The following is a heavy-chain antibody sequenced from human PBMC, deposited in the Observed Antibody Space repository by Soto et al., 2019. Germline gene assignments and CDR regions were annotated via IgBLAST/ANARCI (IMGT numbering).Heavy chain of an antibody. V-gene: IGHV3-30*18. J-gene: IGHJ4*02. CDR2: MSYDGNNK. D-gene: IGHD2-8*01. CDR3: AKGFLSGGYCANGVCYHFDY. Sequence: QVQLVESGGGVVQPGGSLRLSCAASGFTFSRYGMHWVRQAPGKGLEWVAVMSYDGNNKYYADSVKGRFTVSRDNSWNTQYLQMNSLKVEDTAVYFCAKGFLSGGYCANGVCYHFDYWGQGTPVTVSS. CDR1: GFTFSRYG.